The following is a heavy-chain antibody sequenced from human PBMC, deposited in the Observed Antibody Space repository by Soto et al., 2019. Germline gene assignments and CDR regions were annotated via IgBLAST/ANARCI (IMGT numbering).Heavy chain of an antibody. CDR3: AKDGPRAARPILYDY. J-gene: IGHJ4*02. Sequence: GESLKISCAASGFTFSSYAMSWVRQAPGKGLEWVSAISGSGGSTYYADSVKGRFTISRDNSKNTLYLQMNSLRAEDTAVYYCAKDGPRAARPILYDYWGQGTLVTVSS. CDR1: GFTFSSYA. V-gene: IGHV3-23*01. CDR2: ISGSGGST. D-gene: IGHD6-6*01.